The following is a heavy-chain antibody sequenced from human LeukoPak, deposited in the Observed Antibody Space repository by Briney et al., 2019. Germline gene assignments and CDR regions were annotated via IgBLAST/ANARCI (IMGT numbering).Heavy chain of an antibody. J-gene: IGHJ2*01. D-gene: IGHD3-22*01. Sequence: PSETLSLTCTVSGGSIFSYYWNWIRQSPGKGLHWLGYIYSNGITNYSPSLRSRGTISIATSKNQFSLRLASVTAADTAIYYCARRAYFDSSGYSPTSGYFDLWGRGTLVTVSS. V-gene: IGHV4-4*08. CDR2: IYSNGIT. CDR1: GGSIFSYY. CDR3: ARRAYFDSSGYSPTSGYFDL.